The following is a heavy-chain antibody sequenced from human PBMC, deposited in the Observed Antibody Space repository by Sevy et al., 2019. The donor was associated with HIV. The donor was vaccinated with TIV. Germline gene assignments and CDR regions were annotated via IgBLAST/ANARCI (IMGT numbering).Heavy chain of an antibody. CDR3: ARSLATRATVTTISDY. Sequence: ASVKVSCKASGYTFTSYGISWVRQAPGQGLEWMGWISAYNGNTNYAQKLQGRVTMTTDTSTSTAYMELRSLRSDDTAVYYCARSLATRATVTTISDYWGQGTLVTVSS. CDR1: GYTFTSYG. CDR2: ISAYNGNT. D-gene: IGHD4-4*01. J-gene: IGHJ4*02. V-gene: IGHV1-18*01.